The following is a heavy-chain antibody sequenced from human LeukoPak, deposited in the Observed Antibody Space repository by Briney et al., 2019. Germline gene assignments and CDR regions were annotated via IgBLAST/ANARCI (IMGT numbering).Heavy chain of an antibody. J-gene: IGHJ4*02. CDR1: GFTFSSYA. Sequence: GGSLRLSCAASGFTFSSYAMSWVRQAPGKGLEWVSAISGSGGSTYYADSVKGRFTISRDNSKDTLYLQVNSLRAEDTAVYYCAKAIAAAGRDPFDYWGQGTLVTVPS. CDR2: ISGSGGST. D-gene: IGHD6-13*01. CDR3: AKAIAAAGRDPFDY. V-gene: IGHV3-23*01.